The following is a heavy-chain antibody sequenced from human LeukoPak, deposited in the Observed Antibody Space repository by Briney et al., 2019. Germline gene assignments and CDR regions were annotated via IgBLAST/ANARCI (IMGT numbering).Heavy chain of an antibody. D-gene: IGHD2-2*01. J-gene: IGHJ3*02. CDR1: GFTFSSYS. V-gene: IGHV3-21*01. Sequence: GGSLGLSCAASGFTFSSYSMNWVRQAPGKGLEWVSPISSSSSYIYYADSVKGRFTISRDNAKDSLYLQMNSLRAEDTAVYYCARGTLGYCSSTSCYGAFDIWGQGTMVTVSS. CDR2: ISSSSSYI. CDR3: ARGTLGYCSSTSCYGAFDI.